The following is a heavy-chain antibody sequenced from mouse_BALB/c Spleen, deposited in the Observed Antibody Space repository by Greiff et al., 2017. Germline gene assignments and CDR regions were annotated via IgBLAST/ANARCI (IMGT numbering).Heavy chain of an antibody. CDR1: GFTFSGYA. CDR3: ARPSTVPYWYFDV. CDR2: ISSGGSYT. D-gene: IGHD2-10*02. V-gene: IGHV5-9-4*01. Sequence: EVQLVESGGGLVKPGGSLKLSCAASGFTFSGYAMSWVRQSPGKGLEWVAEISSGGSYTYYPDTVTGRFTISRDNAKNTLYLEMSSLRSEDTAMYYCARPSTVPYWYFDVWGAGTTVTVSS. J-gene: IGHJ1*01.